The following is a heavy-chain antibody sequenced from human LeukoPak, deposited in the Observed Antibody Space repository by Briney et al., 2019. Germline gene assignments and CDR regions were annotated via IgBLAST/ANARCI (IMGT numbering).Heavy chain of an antibody. V-gene: IGHV3-74*01. Sequence: PGGSLRLSCAASGFTVSSTYMSWVRQAPGKGLVWVSRIDLAGDYTTYADSVKGRFTISRDNAKNTLYLQMNSLRAEDTAVYYCASGNSHAFDIWGQGTMVTVSS. CDR3: ASGNSHAFDI. CDR1: GFTVSSTY. J-gene: IGHJ3*02. CDR2: IDLAGDYT.